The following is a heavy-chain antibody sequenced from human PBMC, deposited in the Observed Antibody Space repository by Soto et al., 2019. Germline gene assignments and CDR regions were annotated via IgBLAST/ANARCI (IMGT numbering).Heavy chain of an antibody. CDR2: IYHSGTT. Sequence: PSETLSLTCAVSGGSVRGGCYSWIWLPQPPGKGLEWIGFIYHSGTTSYDPSLKSRVTITVDKSKNQYSLNLSAVTAADTAVYYCASAGPRLGRFDPWGQGTLVTVSS. V-gene: IGHV4-30-2*01. CDR3: ASAGPRLGRFDP. CDR1: GGSVRGGCYS. D-gene: IGHD1-26*01. J-gene: IGHJ5*02.